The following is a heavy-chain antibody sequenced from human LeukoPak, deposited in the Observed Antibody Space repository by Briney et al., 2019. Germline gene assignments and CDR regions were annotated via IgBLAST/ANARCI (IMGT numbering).Heavy chain of an antibody. CDR3: ARIGYKSSSFDY. Sequence: GGSLRLSCAASGFLFRNYWMSWVRQAPGKGLGWVANIKEDGTIKYYVDSVKGRFTISRDTAKNSVYLQMNSLRVEDTGIYFCARIGYKSSSFDYWGQGTLVTVSS. V-gene: IGHV3-7*01. CDR1: GFLFRNYW. J-gene: IGHJ4*02. D-gene: IGHD2-2*02. CDR2: IKEDGTIK.